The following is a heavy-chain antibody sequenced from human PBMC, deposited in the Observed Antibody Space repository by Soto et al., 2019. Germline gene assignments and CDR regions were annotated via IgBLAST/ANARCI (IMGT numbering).Heavy chain of an antibody. CDR2: ISGSGGST. D-gene: IGHD3-22*01. Sequence: WGSLRLSSAASGVNFSSYSMSWVRQAPGKGLEWVSAISGSGGSTYYADSVKGRFTISRDNSKNTLYLQMNSLRAEDTAVYYCAKCSGYYRYFDYWGQGTLVTVS. V-gene: IGHV3-23*01. CDR3: AKCSGYYRYFDY. J-gene: IGHJ4*02. CDR1: GVNFSSYS.